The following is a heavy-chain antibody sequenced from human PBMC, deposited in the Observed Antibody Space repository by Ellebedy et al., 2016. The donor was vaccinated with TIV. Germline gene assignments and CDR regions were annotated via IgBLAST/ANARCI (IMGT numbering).Heavy chain of an antibody. CDR1: GFTFGSYG. CDR3: AREFGDYFFDY. V-gene: IGHV3-33*08. Sequence: GESLKISCAASGFTFGSYGMHWVRQAPGKGLEWVAAIWFDGGNRYYADSVKGRFTISRDNSKSTLFLQMNSLRAEDTAVYYCAREFGDYFFDYWGQGTLVTVSS. J-gene: IGHJ4*02. D-gene: IGHD4-17*01. CDR2: IWFDGGNR.